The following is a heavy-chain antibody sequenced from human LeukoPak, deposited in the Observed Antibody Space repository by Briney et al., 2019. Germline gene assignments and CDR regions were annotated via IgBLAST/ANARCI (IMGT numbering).Heavy chain of an antibody. D-gene: IGHD6-6*01. V-gene: IGHV4-39*01. CDR1: GGSISSSSYY. CDR2: IYYSGST. CDR3: ASIAARRGYYFDY. J-gene: IGHJ4*02. Sequence: SETLSLTCTVSGGSISSSSYYWGWIRQPPGKGLEWIGSIYYSGSTYYNLSLKSRVTISVDTSKNQFSLKLSSVTAADTAVYYCASIAARRGYYFDYWGQGTLVTVSS.